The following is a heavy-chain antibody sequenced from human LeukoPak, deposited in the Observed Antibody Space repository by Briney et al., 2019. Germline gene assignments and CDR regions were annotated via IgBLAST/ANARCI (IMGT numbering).Heavy chain of an antibody. CDR2: TSGYGETR. J-gene: IGHJ4*02. CDR3: ATRGDTRGYFDS. D-gene: IGHD3-22*01. Sequence: GGSLRLSCATSGFTFSTYAMTWVRQAPGKGLEWVSTTSGYGETRYYADSVKGRFTISRDSSKNMVYMQMNSLRAEDTALYYCATRGDTRGYFDSWGQGTLVAVSS. V-gene: IGHV3-23*01. CDR1: GFTFSTYA.